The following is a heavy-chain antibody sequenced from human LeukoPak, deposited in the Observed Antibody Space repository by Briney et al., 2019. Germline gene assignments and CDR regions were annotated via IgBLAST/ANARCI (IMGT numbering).Heavy chain of an antibody. CDR3: ARAPDY. CDR1: GASISNSFYY. CDR2: IYYSGST. V-gene: IGHV4-61*05. Sequence: SETLSLTCTVSGASISNSFYYWGWIRQPPGTGLEWIGYIYYSGSTNYNPSLKSRVTISVDTSKNQFSLKLSSVTAADTAVYYCARAPDYWGQGTLVTVSS. J-gene: IGHJ4*02.